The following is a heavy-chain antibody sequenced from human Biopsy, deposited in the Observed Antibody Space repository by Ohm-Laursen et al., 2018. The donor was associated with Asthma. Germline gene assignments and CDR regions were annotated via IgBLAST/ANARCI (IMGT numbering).Heavy chain of an antibody. CDR2: IHYSGST. J-gene: IGHJ4*02. V-gene: IGHV4-59*01. Sequence: TLSLTCTVSGVSIRSYYWTWIRQPPGKGPEWIGNIHYSGSTYSNPSLKSRVTISVDTSKKQISLRLSSVIAADTAVYCCAGFCSGGNCPDHWGQGTLVTVSS. D-gene: IGHD2-15*01. CDR3: AGFCSGGNCPDH. CDR1: GVSIRSYY.